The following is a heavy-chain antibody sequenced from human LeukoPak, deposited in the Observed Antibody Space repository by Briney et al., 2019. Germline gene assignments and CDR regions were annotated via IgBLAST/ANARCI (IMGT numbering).Heavy chain of an antibody. D-gene: IGHD3-16*01. Sequence: GGSLRLSCTASGFSFRSYWMTWVRQAPGKGLECVAIINQDGSTKSSVDSVKGRFTISRDNADNSLFLQMNSLRDDDTAVYYCGRADWGFVDYWGQGTPVTVSS. J-gene: IGHJ4*02. V-gene: IGHV3-7*01. CDR3: GRADWGFVDY. CDR1: GFSFRSYW. CDR2: INQDGSTK.